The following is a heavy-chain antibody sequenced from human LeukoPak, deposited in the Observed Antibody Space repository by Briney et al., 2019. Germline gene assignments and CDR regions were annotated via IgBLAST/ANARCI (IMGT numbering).Heavy chain of an antibody. J-gene: IGHJ4*02. CDR2: IYTSGST. CDR1: GGSISSGSYY. V-gene: IGHV4-61*02. Sequence: SETLSLTCTVSGGSISSGSYYWSWIRQPAGKGLEWIGRIYTSGSTNYNPSLKSRVTISVDTSKNQFSLKLSSVTAADTAVYYCASAAEYSSSSRSYYFDYWGQGTLVTVSS. CDR3: ASAAEYSSSSRSYYFDY. D-gene: IGHD6-6*01.